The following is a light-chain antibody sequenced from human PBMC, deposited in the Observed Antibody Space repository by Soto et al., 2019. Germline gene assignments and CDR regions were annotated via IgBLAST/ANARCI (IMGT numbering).Light chain of an antibody. Sequence: QLVLTQSPSASASLGASVKLTCTLSSGHSNYAIAWHQQLPEKGPRYLMKVNSDGSHSKGDGIPDRFSGSSSGAERYLTISRLQSEDEADYYCQTWDTGIVLFGGGTKLTVL. V-gene: IGLV4-69*01. CDR2: VNSDGSH. J-gene: IGLJ2*01. CDR3: QTWDTGIVL. CDR1: SGHSNYA.